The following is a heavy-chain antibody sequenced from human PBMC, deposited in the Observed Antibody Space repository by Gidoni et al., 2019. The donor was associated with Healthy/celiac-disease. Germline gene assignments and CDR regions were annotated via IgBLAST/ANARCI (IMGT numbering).Heavy chain of an antibody. D-gene: IGHD3-22*01. V-gene: IGHV3-74*01. Sequence: GGSLRLSCAASGFTFSSYWMHWVRQAPGKGLVWVSRINSDGSSTSYADSVKGRFTISRDNAKNTLYLQMNSLRAEDTAVYYCARDQITGSGYYLGYYYYYGMDVWGQGTTVTVSS. CDR3: ARDQITGSGYYLGYYYYYGMDV. CDR2: INSDGSST. CDR1: GFTFSSYW. J-gene: IGHJ6*02.